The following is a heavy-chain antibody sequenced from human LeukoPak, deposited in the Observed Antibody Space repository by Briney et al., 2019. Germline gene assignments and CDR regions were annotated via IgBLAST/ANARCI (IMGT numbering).Heavy chain of an antibody. J-gene: IGHJ6*02. V-gene: IGHV4-61*01. CDR1: GGSFSSGSYY. CDR2: IYYSGST. CDR3: AREETRYYYYYGMDV. Sequence: PSETLSLTCTVSGGSFSSGSYYWSWIRQPPGKGLEWIGYIYYSGSTDYNPSLKSRVTISVDTSKNQFSLKLSSVTAADTAVYYCAREETRYYYYYGMDVWGQGTTVTVSS.